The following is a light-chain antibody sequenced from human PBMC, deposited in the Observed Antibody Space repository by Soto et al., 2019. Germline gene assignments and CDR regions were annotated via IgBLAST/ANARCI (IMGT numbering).Light chain of an antibody. CDR1: QSISRW. V-gene: IGKV1-5*01. CDR2: DAA. J-gene: IGKJ1*01. CDR3: QQYDNYRA. Sequence: DIQMTQSPSTLSESVGDRVTINCRASQSISRWLAWYQQKPGKAPKLLIYDAATLESGVPSRFSGSGSGTEFTLAISSLQPDDFATYYCQQYDNYRAFGQGTKVEIK.